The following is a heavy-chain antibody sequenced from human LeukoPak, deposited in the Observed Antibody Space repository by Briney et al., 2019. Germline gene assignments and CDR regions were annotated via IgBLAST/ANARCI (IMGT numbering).Heavy chain of an antibody. D-gene: IGHD1-26*01. Sequence: GASVKVSCKASGYTFTSYYLHWVRQAPGQGLEWMGIINPGGGSTSYAQKFQGRVTMTRDTSTCTVYMELSSLRSEDTAVYYCARAYWGELGPSFDYWGQGTLVTVSS. CDR2: INPGGGST. J-gene: IGHJ4*02. CDR1: GYTFTSYY. V-gene: IGHV1-46*01. CDR3: ARAYWGELGPSFDY.